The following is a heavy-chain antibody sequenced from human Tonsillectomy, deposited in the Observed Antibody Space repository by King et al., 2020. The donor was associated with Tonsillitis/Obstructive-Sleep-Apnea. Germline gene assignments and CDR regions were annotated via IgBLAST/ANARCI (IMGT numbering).Heavy chain of an antibody. CDR2: IVSSSITI. CDR3: ARDRGEYCSSTSCYYFDY. Sequence: VQLVESGGGLVQPGGSLRLSCAASGFTFSSYSMNWVGQAPGKGREWVSYIVSSSITIYYAASVKGRFTISRDKAKNSLYLQMNSLRDEDTAVYYCARDRGEYCSSTSCYYFDYWGQGTLVTVSS. V-gene: IGHV3-48*02. J-gene: IGHJ4*02. CDR1: GFTFSSYS. D-gene: IGHD2-2*01.